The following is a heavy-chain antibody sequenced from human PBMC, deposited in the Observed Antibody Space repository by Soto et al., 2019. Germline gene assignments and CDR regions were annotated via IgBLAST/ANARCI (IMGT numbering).Heavy chain of an antibody. J-gene: IGHJ4*02. CDR1: GGSISSSNW. CDR3: ARVKAAAGTSQYYFDY. V-gene: IGHV4-4*02. Sequence: PSETLSLTCAVSGGSISSSNWWSWVRQPPGKGLEWIGEIYHSGGTNYNPSLKSRVTISVDKSKNQFSLKLSSVTAADTAVYYCARVKAAAGTSQYYFDYWGQGTLVTVSS. CDR2: IYHSGGT. D-gene: IGHD6-13*01.